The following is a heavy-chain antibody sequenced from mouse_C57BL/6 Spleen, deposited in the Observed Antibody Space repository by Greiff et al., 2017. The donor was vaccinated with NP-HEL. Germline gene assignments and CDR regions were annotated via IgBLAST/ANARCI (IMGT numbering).Heavy chain of an antibody. CDR1: GFTFSSYA. Sequence: EVQVVESGGGLVKPGGSLKLSCAASGFTFSSYAMSWVRQTPEKRLEWVATISDGGSYTYYPDNVQGRFTISRDNAKNNLYLQMSHLKSEDTAMYYCARDGTYPRWFAYWGQGTLVTVSA. CDR2: ISDGGSYT. J-gene: IGHJ3*01. V-gene: IGHV5-4*01. D-gene: IGHD4-1*01. CDR3: ARDGTYPRWFAY.